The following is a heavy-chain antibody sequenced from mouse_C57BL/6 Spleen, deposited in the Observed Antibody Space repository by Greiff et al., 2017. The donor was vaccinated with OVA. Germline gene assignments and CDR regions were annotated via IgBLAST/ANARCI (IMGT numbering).Heavy chain of an antibody. CDR2: IRSKSSNYAT. V-gene: IGHV10-3*01. CDR3: VGSGDYDSFPWYFDV. D-gene: IGHD2-4*01. CDR1: GFTFNTYA. J-gene: IGHJ1*03. Sequence: EVQRVESGGGLVQPKGSLKLSCAASGFTFNTYAMHWVRQAPGQGLEWVARIRSKSSNYATYYADSVKDRFTISRNDSQSMLYLQMNNQNTEDTAMYYCVGSGDYDSFPWYFDVWGTGTTVTVAS.